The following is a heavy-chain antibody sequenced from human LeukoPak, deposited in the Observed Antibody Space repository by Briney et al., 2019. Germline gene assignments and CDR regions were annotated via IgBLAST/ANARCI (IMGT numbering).Heavy chain of an antibody. V-gene: IGHV1-46*01. J-gene: IGHJ3*02. CDR2: INPSGGST. CDR3: ARDGFWFGGGSDI. D-gene: IGHD3-10*01. CDR1: GYTFTSYY. Sequence: GASVKVSCKASGYTFTSYYMHWVRQAPGQGLEWMGIINPSGGSTSYAQKFQGRVTMTRDMSTSTVYMELSSLRSEDTAVYYCARDGFWFGGGSDIWGQGTMVTVSS.